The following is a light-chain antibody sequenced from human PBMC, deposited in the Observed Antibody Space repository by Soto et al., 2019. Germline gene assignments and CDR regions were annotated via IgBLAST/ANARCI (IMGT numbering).Light chain of an antibody. Sequence: DSQITQSPSSLSASVGDRVTITCRASQSISSYLNWYQQKPGKAPKLLIYAASSLQSGVPSRFSGSGSGTDFTLTISSLQPEDFATYYCQQSYSTPCTFGQGTKVDIK. J-gene: IGKJ1*01. CDR2: AAS. CDR1: QSISSY. CDR3: QQSYSTPCT. V-gene: IGKV1-39*01.